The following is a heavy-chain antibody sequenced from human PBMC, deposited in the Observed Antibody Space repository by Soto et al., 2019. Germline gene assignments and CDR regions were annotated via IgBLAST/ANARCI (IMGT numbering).Heavy chain of an antibody. Sequence: QVQLVQSGAEVKKPGASVKVSCKASGYTFVAFDIAWVRQASGQGLEWVGWVNPDTGDTAYKREFRGSPSMTRATSKNTVYREWAGLTPKNTAMYFCVSRPGGAPPPGDDYGGQGPLVTV. D-gene: IGHD3-10*01. CDR1: GYTFVAFD. V-gene: IGHV1-8*01. J-gene: IGHJ4*02. CDR3: VSRPGGAPPPGDDY. CDR2: VNPDTGDT.